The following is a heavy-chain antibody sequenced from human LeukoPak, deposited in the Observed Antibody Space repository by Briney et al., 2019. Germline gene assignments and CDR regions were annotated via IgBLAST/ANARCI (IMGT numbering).Heavy chain of an antibody. V-gene: IGHV3-21*01. CDR1: GFTFSSYS. Sequence: GGSLRLSCAASGFTFSSYSMNWVRQAPGKGLEWVSSISSSSGYIYYADSVKGRFTISRDNAKNSLYLQMNSLRAEDTAVYYCARDSGTSYSSGWYDYWGQGTLVTVSS. CDR3: ARDSGTSYSSGWYDY. J-gene: IGHJ4*02. D-gene: IGHD6-19*01. CDR2: ISSSSGYI.